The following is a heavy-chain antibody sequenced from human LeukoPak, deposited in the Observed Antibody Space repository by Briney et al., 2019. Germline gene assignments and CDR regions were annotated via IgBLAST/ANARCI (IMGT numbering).Heavy chain of an antibody. CDR2: IYTSGST. CDR1: GGSINSGNYY. CDR3: ARGQGYYDILTGYYY. Sequence: SQTLSLTCTVSGGSINSGNYYWNWIRQPAGKGLAWIGRIYTSGSTDYNPSLKSRVTISLDTSKNQFSLKLSSVTAADTAVYYCARGQGYYDILTGYYYWGQGTQVTVSS. D-gene: IGHD3-9*01. V-gene: IGHV4-61*02. J-gene: IGHJ4*02.